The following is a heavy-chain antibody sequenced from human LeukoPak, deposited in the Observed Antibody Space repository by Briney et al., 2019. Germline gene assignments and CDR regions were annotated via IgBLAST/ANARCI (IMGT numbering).Heavy chain of an antibody. CDR3: ARDRHYYDSSGSD. V-gene: IGHV3-21*01. CDR1: GFTFSSYS. D-gene: IGHD3-22*01. J-gene: IGHJ4*02. Sequence: PGGSMRLSCAASGFTFSSYSMNWVRRAPGKGLEWVSAISSSSSYIYYADSVKGRFTISRDNAKNSLYLQMNSLRAEDTAVYYCARDRHYYDSSGSDWGQGTLVTVSS. CDR2: ISSSSSYI.